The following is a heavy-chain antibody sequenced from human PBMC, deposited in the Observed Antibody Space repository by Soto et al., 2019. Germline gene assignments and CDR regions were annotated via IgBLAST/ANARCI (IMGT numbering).Heavy chain of an antibody. J-gene: IGHJ6*02. CDR2: ITNDGNNE. CDR3: AKEGPGGGRHFYYAMDV. D-gene: IGHD1-26*01. V-gene: IGHV3-30*18. Sequence: QMNLVESGGGVVKPGRSLRLSCAASGFVFSDYGMHWVSQAPGKGLEWVALITNDGNNEYYRESVKGRFSISRGRSTNTVDLLMNSLRPEDTGVYYCAKEGPGGGRHFYYAMDVWGQGTTVTVSS. CDR1: GFVFSDYG.